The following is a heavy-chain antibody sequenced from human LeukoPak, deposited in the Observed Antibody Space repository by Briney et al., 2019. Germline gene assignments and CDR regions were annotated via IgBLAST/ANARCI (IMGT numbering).Heavy chain of an antibody. CDR2: IYYSGST. CDR3: ARLWDYDSSGYSDAFDI. J-gene: IGHJ3*02. Sequence: SETLSLTCIVSGGSISSSSYYWGWIRQPPGKGLEWIGSIYYSGSTYYNPSLKSRVTISVDTSKNQFSLKLSSVTAADTAVYYCARLWDYDSSGYSDAFDIWGQGTMVTVSS. D-gene: IGHD3-22*01. V-gene: IGHV4-39*01. CDR1: GGSISSSSYY.